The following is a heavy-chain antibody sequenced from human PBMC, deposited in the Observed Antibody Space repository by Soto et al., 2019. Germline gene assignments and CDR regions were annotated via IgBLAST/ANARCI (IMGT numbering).Heavy chain of an antibody. CDR2: ISGSSSYI. D-gene: IGHD3-22*01. V-gene: IGHV3-21*01. J-gene: IGHJ4*02. CDR1: GFTFSSYS. CDR3: ARDYYDSSGYAAFLDY. Sequence: EVQLVESGGGLVKPGGSLRLSCAASGFTFSSYSMNWVRQAPGKGLEWVSSISGSSSYIYYADSVKGRFTISRDNAKNSLYLKMNSLRAEDTAVYYCARDYYDSSGYAAFLDYWGQGTLVTVSS.